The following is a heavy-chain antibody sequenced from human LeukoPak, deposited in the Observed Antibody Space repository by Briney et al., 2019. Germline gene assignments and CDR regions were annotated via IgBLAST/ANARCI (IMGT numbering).Heavy chain of an antibody. CDR3: ARESLGGSSFDY. V-gene: IGHV3-66*02. Sequence: PGGSLRHSCAASGFTVSSNYMSWVRQAPGKGLEWVSVIYSGGSTYYADSVKGRFTISRDNSKNTLYLQMNSLRAEDTAVYYCARESLGGSSFDYWGQGTLVTVSS. J-gene: IGHJ4*02. D-gene: IGHD1-26*01. CDR1: GFTVSSNY. CDR2: IYSGGST.